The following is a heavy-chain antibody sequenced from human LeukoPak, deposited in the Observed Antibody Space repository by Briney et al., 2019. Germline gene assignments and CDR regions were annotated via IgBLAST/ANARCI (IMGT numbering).Heavy chain of an antibody. CDR2: ISGSGSGT. CDR3: AKRPQSSGYYYADY. Sequence: PGGSLSLSCVASGFIFSSYGMSWVRQAPGKGREWVAAISGSGSGTAYADCVKGRFTISRDNSKHTQYLHITSLGADDTAVYYCAKRPQSSGYYYADYWGQGTLVTVSS. CDR1: GFIFSSYG. J-gene: IGHJ4*02. D-gene: IGHD3-22*01. V-gene: IGHV3-23*01.